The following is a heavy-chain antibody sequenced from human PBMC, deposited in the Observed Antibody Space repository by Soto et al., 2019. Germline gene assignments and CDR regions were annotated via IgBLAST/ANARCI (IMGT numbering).Heavy chain of an antibody. V-gene: IGHV1-2*02. D-gene: IGHD6-13*01. Sequence: SGQVSFKASGYTFTGYYMHWVRQAPGQGLEWMGWINPNSGGTNYAQKFQGRVTMTRDTSISTAYMELSRLRSDDTAVYYCASIAAADYYYGMDVWGQGTTVTVSS. CDR3: ASIAAADYYYGMDV. CDR1: GYTFTGYY. J-gene: IGHJ6*02. CDR2: INPNSGGT.